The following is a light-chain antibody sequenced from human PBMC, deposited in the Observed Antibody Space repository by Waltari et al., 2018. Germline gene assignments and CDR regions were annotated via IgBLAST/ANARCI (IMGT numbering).Light chain of an antibody. J-gene: IGKJ4*01. V-gene: IGKV1-5*01. Sequence: DVQMTQSPSTLSASVGDIVTITCRASEDINTWLAWYQQKPGKAPKLLISDAASLKSGVPSRFSGSGSGTDFTLTITSMQPDDFATYYCQHYKNFPLTFGGGTNVEV. CDR2: DAA. CDR1: EDINTW. CDR3: QHYKNFPLT.